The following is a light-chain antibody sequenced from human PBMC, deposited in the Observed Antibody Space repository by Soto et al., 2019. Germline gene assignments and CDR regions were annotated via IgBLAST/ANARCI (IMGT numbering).Light chain of an antibody. CDR1: QSVSSIY. V-gene: IGKV3-20*01. J-gene: IGKJ4*01. Sequence: EIVLTQSPGTLSLSPGEEATLSCRASQSVSSIYLAWYQQKPGQAPRLLIYGVSIRATGIPDRFSGSGSGTDFTLTISRLEPEDFAVYYCQQYGTSPLTFGGGTKVEIK. CDR3: QQYGTSPLT. CDR2: GVS.